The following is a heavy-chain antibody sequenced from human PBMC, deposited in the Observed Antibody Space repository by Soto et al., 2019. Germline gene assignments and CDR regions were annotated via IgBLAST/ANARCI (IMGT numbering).Heavy chain of an antibody. CDR3: ASVPYGSGSTEPDY. Sequence: QVQLVESGGGLVKPGGSLRLSCAASGFTFSDYYMSWIRQAPGKGLEWVSYISSSSSYTNYADSVKGRFTISRDNAKNSLYLQMNSLRAEDTAVYYCASVPYGSGSTEPDYWGQGTLVTVSS. CDR1: GFTFSDYY. V-gene: IGHV3-11*05. J-gene: IGHJ4*02. CDR2: ISSSSSYT. D-gene: IGHD3-10*01.